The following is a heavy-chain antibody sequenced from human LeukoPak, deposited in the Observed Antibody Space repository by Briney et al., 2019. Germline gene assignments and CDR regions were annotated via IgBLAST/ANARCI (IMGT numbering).Heavy chain of an antibody. D-gene: IGHD5-12*01. CDR1: GFTFSSYA. J-gene: IGHJ4*02. CDR2: ISYDGSNK. Sequence: GGSLRLSCAASGFTFSSYAMHWVRQAPGKGLEWVAVISYDGSNKYYADSVKGRFTISRDNSKNTLYLQMNSLRAEDTAVYYCARDRVVATSVLGYWGQGTLVTVSS. V-gene: IGHV3-30-3*01. CDR3: ARDRVVATSVLGY.